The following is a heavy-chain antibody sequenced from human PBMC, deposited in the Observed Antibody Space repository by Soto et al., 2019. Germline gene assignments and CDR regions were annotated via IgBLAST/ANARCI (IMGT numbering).Heavy chain of an antibody. J-gene: IGHJ4*02. CDR2: IKSRADGGTT. CDR3: TTASQWLPPYS. V-gene: IGHV3-15*01. D-gene: IGHD6-19*01. CDR1: GFTFTKAW. Sequence: EVQLVESGGGLVKPGGSLRLSCAASGFTFTKAWMTWVRQTPGKGLEWVGRIKSRADGGTTDYAASVKDRFIISRDDSNDTLYLHMERLKTYDTAVYYCTTASQWLPPYSWGQGALVTVSS.